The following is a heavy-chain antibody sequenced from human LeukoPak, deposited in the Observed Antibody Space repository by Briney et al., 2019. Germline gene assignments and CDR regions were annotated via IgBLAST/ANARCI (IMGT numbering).Heavy chain of an antibody. Sequence: GGSLRLSCAASGFTVSSNYMSWVRQTPGKGLEWVSVIYSGGSTYYADSVKGRFTISRDNSKNTLYLQMNSLRAEDTAVYYCARDVRGYCSGTSCYGGYYYYMDVWGKGTTVTVSS. D-gene: IGHD2-2*01. CDR2: IYSGGST. CDR3: ARDVRGYCSGTSCYGGYYYYMDV. J-gene: IGHJ6*03. CDR1: GFTVSSNY. V-gene: IGHV3-53*01.